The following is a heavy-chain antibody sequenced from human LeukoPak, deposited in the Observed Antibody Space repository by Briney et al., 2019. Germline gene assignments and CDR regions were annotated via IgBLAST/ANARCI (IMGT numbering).Heavy chain of an antibody. J-gene: IGHJ4*02. CDR2: ISAYNGNT. V-gene: IGHV1-18*01. Sequence: ASVKVSCKASGYTFTSYGISWVRQAPGQGLERMGWISAYNGNTNYAQKLQGRVTMTTDTSTSTAYMELRSLRSDDTAVYYCARAPDYYDSSGYADYWGQGTLVTVSS. D-gene: IGHD3-22*01. CDR3: ARAPDYYDSSGYADY. CDR1: GYTFTSYG.